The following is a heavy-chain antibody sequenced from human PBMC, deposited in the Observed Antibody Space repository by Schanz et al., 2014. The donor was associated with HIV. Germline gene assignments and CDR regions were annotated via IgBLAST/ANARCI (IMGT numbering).Heavy chain of an antibody. D-gene: IGHD3-10*01. CDR1: GFTFSDHY. J-gene: IGHJ4*02. V-gene: IGHV3-11*01. CDR2: ISVNGATR. CDR3: ARVFGRTYGLPDY. Sequence: VQLVESGGGLVQPGGSLRLSCAASGFTFSDHYMDWVRQAPGKGLEWLSYISVNGATREYADSVKGRFTISRDNARTSLYLQMNSLRAEDTAVYYCARVFGRTYGLPDYWGQGTLVTVSS.